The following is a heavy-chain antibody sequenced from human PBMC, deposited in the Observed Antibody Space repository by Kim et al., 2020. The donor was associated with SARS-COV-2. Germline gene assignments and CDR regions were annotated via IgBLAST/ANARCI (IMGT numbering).Heavy chain of an antibody. D-gene: IGHD3-3*02. CDR3: AREEGSFYGMDV. Sequence: YDADSVKGRFTISRDNAKNSLYLQMNSLRAEDTAVYYCAREEGSFYGMDVWGQGTTVTVSS. V-gene: IGHV3-21*01. J-gene: IGHJ6*02.